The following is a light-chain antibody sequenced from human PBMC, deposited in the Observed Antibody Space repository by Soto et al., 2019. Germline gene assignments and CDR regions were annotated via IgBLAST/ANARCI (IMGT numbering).Light chain of an antibody. CDR2: GAS. J-gene: IGKJ4*01. CDR1: QNVGRNY. Sequence: EIVLTQSPGTLSLSPGERATISCRASQNVGRNYLAWFQQRPGQAPRLLIFGASSRATGTPDRISGSGSGTDITLTINRLEPDVFAVYYCQQYAYPPLTFGAGTKVEFK. V-gene: IGKV3-20*01. CDR3: QQYAYPPLT.